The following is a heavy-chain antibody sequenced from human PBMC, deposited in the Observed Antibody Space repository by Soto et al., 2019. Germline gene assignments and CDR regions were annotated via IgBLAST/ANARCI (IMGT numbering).Heavy chain of an antibody. CDR2: IYPGDHET. CDR1: GYTFSNFW. Sequence: GESLKISCQCSGYTFSNFWIGWVRQLPEQGLEWMGIIYPGDHETRYSPSFLGKVTISAETSINTAYLQWSSLEASDSAFYFCARSPRSSPYFDFWGQGALVTVSS. D-gene: IGHD6-13*01. CDR3: ARSPRSSPYFDF. J-gene: IGHJ4*02. V-gene: IGHV5-51*01.